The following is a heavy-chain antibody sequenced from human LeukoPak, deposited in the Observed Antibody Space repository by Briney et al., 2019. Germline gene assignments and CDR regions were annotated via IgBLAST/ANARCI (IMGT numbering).Heavy chain of an antibody. Sequence: SQTLSLTCTVSGGSLSSGDYYWTWIRQPPGKGLEWIGYIYYSGSTYYNPSLKSRVTISVDTSKNQFSLKLSSVTAADTAVYYCARDQVGGSYAFDYWGQGTLVTVSS. D-gene: IGHD1-26*01. CDR2: IYYSGST. CDR3: ARDQVGGSYAFDY. CDR1: GGSLSSGDYY. V-gene: IGHV4-30-4*01. J-gene: IGHJ4*02.